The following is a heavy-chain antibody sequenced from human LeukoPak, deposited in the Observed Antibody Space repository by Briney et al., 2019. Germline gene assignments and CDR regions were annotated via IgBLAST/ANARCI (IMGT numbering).Heavy chain of an antibody. Sequence: GGSVKVSCKASGGTFSSYAISWVRQAPGQGLEWMGRIIPIFGTANYAQKFQGRVTITTDESTSTAYMELSSLRSEDTAVYYCAREGYCSGGSCYFFDYWGQGTLVTVSS. D-gene: IGHD2-15*01. V-gene: IGHV1-69*05. J-gene: IGHJ4*02. CDR3: AREGYCSGGSCYFFDY. CDR1: GGTFSSYA. CDR2: IIPIFGTA.